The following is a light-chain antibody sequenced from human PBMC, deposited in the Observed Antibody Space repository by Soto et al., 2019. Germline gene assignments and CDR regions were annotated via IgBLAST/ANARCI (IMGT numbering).Light chain of an antibody. J-gene: IGKJ2*01. CDR2: DAS. CDR1: QSVRSN. V-gene: IGKV3-15*01. CDR3: QQCNNGPYT. Sequence: EVVMTQSPATLSVSPGERATLSCRASQSVRSNLVWYQQKPGQAPRLLIYDASTRATGIPARFTGSGSGTDFTLTISSLQSEDFALYFCQQCNNGPYTFGHGTKLEIK.